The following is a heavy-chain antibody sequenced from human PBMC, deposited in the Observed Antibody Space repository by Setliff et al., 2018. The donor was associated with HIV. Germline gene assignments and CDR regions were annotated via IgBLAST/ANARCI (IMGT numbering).Heavy chain of an antibody. CDR3: AARGEQLYYYGMDV. Sequence: ASVKVSCKASGYTFTSYAVNWVRQAPGQGLEWVGWIHTNTGDPTYAQGFTGRLVFSFDTSVSTAYLQISSLKAEDTAVYYCAARGEQLYYYGMDVWGQGTTVTV. CDR2: IHTNTGDP. J-gene: IGHJ6*02. D-gene: IGHD1-26*01. CDR1: GYTFTSYA. V-gene: IGHV7-4-1*02.